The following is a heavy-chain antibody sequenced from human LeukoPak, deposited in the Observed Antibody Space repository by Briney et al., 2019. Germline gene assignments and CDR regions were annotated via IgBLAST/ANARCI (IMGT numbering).Heavy chain of an antibody. D-gene: IGHD1-26*01. CDR1: GFTVSSNY. Sequence: RTGGSLRLSCAASGFTVSSNYMSWVRQAPGKGLEWVSVIYSGGSTYYADSVKGRFTISRDNSKNTLYLQMNSLRAEDTAVYYCAKDLKWELPGPSIWGQGTMVTVSS. V-gene: IGHV3-53*01. CDR2: IYSGGST. J-gene: IGHJ3*02. CDR3: AKDLKWELPGPSI.